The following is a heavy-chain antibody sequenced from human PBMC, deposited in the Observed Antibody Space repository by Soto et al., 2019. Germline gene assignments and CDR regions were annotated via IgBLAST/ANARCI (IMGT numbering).Heavy chain of an antibody. J-gene: IGHJ1*01. CDR2: IKQDGSEK. V-gene: IGHV3-7*01. D-gene: IGHD2-15*01. CDR1: GFTFSSYW. CDR3: ARLGGQGYCSGGSCPGAEYFQH. Sequence: GGSLRLSCAASGFTFSSYWMSWVRQAPGKGLEWVANIKQDGSEKYYVDSVKGRFTISRDNAKNSLYLQMNSLRAEDTAVYYCARLGGQGYCSGGSCPGAEYFQHWGQGTLVTVSS.